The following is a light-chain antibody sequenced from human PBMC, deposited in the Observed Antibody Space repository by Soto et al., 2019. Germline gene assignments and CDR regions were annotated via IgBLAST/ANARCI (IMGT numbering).Light chain of an antibody. CDR3: QQYYDYPPLI. CDR1: RNINRK. V-gene: IGKV3-15*01. CDR2: GAS. J-gene: IGKJ4*01. Sequence: EIVMTQSPATLSVSPGERATLSCRASRNINRKLAWYQQKPGQAPRLLISGASTRATGIQARFSGSGSGTSFTLTISRLQSGDFVVYYCQQYYDYPPLIFGGGTKVEIK.